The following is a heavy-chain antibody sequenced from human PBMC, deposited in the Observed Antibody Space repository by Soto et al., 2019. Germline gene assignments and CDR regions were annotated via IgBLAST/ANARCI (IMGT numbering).Heavy chain of an antibody. V-gene: IGHV1-69*12. D-gene: IGHD7-27*01. J-gene: IGHJ4*02. Sequence: QVQLVQSGAEVKKPGSSVKVSCKASGGTFSNYAISWVRQAPGQGLEWMGGIIPIFGTANSAQKFQGRVTITAEESTSTAYMELSSLRSEDTAVYFCAREGDCAYLGTFDYWGQGTLVTVSS. CDR2: IIPIFGTA. CDR3: AREGDCAYLGTFDY. CDR1: GGTFSNYA.